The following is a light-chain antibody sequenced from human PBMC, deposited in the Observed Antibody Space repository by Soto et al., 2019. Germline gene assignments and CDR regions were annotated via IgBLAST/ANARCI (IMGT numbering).Light chain of an antibody. CDR1: QSVRNSY. J-gene: IGKJ2*01. Sequence: EILLTQSPGTLSLSPGERATLSCRASQSVRNSYLAWYQQKPGQAPRLLIYGASGRATGIPDRFSGSGSGTYFTITFASLDPEDNSVYYSLQHSSSPYTFGQGTKLEI. CDR3: LQHSSSPYT. V-gene: IGKV3-20*01. CDR2: GAS.